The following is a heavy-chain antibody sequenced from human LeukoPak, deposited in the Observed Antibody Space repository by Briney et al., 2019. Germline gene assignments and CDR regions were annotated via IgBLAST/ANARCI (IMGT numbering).Heavy chain of an antibody. J-gene: IGHJ4*02. V-gene: IGHV1-2*02. Sequence: GASVQVSCKASGYTFIDYYMHWVRQAPGQGLEWMGWINPSSGGTNYAQKFQGRVTMTRDTSINTAYMELSRLRSDDTAVYYCLSRGSSGWYEGGFEYWGQGTLVTVSS. CDR1: GYTFIDYY. CDR2: INPSSGGT. CDR3: LSRGSSGWYEGGFEY. D-gene: IGHD6-19*01.